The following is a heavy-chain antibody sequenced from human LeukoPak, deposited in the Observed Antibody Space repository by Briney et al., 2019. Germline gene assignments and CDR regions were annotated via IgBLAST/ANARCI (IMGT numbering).Heavy chain of an antibody. Sequence: PGRSLRLSCAASGFTFDDYAMHWVRQAPGKGLEWVSGISWNSGSIGYADSVKGRFTISRDNAKNSLYLQMNSLRAEDTAVYYCARGPAAIHHWFDPWGQGTLVTVSS. D-gene: IGHD2-2*02. V-gene: IGHV3-9*01. CDR2: ISWNSGSI. CDR3: ARGPAAIHHWFDP. J-gene: IGHJ5*02. CDR1: GFTFDDYA.